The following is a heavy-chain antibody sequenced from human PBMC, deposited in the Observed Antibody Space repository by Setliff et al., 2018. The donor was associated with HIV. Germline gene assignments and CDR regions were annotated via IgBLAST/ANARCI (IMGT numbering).Heavy chain of an antibody. CDR2: IYYSGST. J-gene: IGHJ5*02. CDR1: GGSINRSRYY. V-gene: IGHV4-39*01. Sequence: SETLSLTCTVSGGSINRSRYYWGWIRHPPGKGLEWIGSIYYSGSTYQNPSLKSRVTISVDTSKNQFSLKLRSVTAADTAVYYCARHTLSLNPFDPWGQGTLVTVSS. CDR3: ARHTLSLNPFDP.